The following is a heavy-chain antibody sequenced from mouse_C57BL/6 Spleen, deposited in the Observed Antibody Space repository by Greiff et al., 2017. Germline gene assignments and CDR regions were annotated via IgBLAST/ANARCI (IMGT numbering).Heavy chain of an antibody. V-gene: IGHV5-4*01. D-gene: IGHD1-1*01. CDR3: ARSLRYYFDY. J-gene: IGHJ2*01. CDR1: GFTFSSYA. Sequence: EVQLQQSGGGLVKPGGSLKLSCAASGFTFSSYAMSWVRQTPEKRLEWVATISDGGSYTYYPDNVKGRFTISRDNAKNNLYLQMSHLKSEDTAMYYCARSLRYYFDYWGQGTTLTVSS. CDR2: ISDGGSYT.